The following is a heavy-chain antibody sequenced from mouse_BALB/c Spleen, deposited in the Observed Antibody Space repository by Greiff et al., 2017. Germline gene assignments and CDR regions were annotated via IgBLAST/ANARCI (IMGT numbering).Heavy chain of an antibody. V-gene: IGHV6-6*02. CDR1: GFTFSNYW. CDR2: IRLKSNNYAT. CDR3: TRLTYGNYVGYCGY. J-gene: IGHJ2*01. Sequence: EVKLMESGGGLVQPGGSMKLSCVASGFTFSNYWMNWVRQSPEKGLEWVAEIRLKSNNYATHYAESVKGRFTISRDDSKSSVYLQMNNLRAEDTGIYYCTRLTYGNYVGYCGYWGQGTTLTVSS. D-gene: IGHD2-1*01.